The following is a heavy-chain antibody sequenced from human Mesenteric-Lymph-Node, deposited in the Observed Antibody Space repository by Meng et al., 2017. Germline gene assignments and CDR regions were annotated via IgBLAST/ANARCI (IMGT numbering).Heavy chain of an antibody. CDR2: VSWNGSRT. Sequence: GESLKISCAASGFTFSNSDMNWVHQAPGKGLEWVSGVSWNGSRTHYADSVKGRFIISRDNSRNTLYLQTNSLRAEDTAVYYCVRNNLFVGCITMIVVVITCIAADAFDIWGQGTMVTVSS. V-gene: IGHV3-35*01. CDR3: VRNNLFVGCITMIVVVITCIAADAFDI. CDR1: GFTFSNSD. J-gene: IGHJ3*02. D-gene: IGHD3-22*01.